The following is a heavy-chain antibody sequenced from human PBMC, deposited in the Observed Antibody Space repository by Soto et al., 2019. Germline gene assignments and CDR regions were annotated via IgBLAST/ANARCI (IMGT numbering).Heavy chain of an antibody. CDR3: AKDIRYYDSSGYGYGMDV. Sequence: PGGSLRLSCAASGFTFDDYAMHWVRQAPGKGLEWVSGISWNSGSIGYADSVKGRFTISRDNAKNSLYLQMNSLRAEDTALYYCAKDIRYYDSSGYGYGMDVWGQGTTVTVSS. CDR1: GFTFDDYA. V-gene: IGHV3-9*01. D-gene: IGHD3-22*01. J-gene: IGHJ6*02. CDR2: ISWNSGSI.